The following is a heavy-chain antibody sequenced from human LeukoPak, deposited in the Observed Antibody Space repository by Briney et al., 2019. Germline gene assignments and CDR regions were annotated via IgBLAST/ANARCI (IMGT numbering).Heavy chain of an antibody. Sequence: PSETLSLTFTVSGGSISSGGYYWSWIRQHPGKGLEWIGYIYYSGSTYYNPSLKSRVTISVDTSKNQFSLKLSSVTAADTAVYYCVWGSYEGLDYWGQGTLVTVSS. CDR1: GGSISSGGYY. V-gene: IGHV4-31*03. D-gene: IGHD7-27*01. J-gene: IGHJ4*02. CDR3: VWGSYEGLDY. CDR2: IYYSGST.